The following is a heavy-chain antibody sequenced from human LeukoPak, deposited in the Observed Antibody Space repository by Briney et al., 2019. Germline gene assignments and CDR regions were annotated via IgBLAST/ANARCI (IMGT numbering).Heavy chain of an antibody. CDR2: IYYTGSS. CDR1: GGSISTYY. D-gene: IGHD2-21*02. CDR3: VRRVVVVTANHKPDAFDV. Sequence: PSETLSLTCTVSGGSISTYYWNWIRQPPGEGLEWIGYIYYTGSSNYNPSLKSRVTISLDTSKNQFSLKLRSVTAADSAVYYCVRRVVVVTANHKPDAFDVWGQGTVVTVSS. V-gene: IGHV4-59*01. J-gene: IGHJ3*01.